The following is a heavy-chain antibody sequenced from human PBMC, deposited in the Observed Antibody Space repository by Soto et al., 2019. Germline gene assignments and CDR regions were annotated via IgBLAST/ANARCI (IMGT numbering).Heavy chain of an antibody. Sequence: ASETLSLTCTVSGGSISSGDYYWSWIRQPPGKGLEWIGYIYYSGSTYYNPSLKSRVTISVDTSKNQFSLKLSSVTAADTAVYYCAGLERDFWSGYSHYYGMDVWGQGTTVTVSS. CDR1: GGSISSGDYY. CDR3: AGLERDFWSGYSHYYGMDV. J-gene: IGHJ6*02. CDR2: IYYSGST. V-gene: IGHV4-30-4*01. D-gene: IGHD3-3*01.